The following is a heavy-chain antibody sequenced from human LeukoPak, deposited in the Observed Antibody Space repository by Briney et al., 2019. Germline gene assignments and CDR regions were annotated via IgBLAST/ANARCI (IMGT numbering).Heavy chain of an antibody. CDR1: GGSISSYY. Sequence: PSETLSLTCTVSGGSISSYYWNWIRQPPGKGLEWIGYIYYSGTTNYNPSLKSRVTISVDTSKNQFSLKLSSVTAADTAVYYCARGVYIATAQYGYWGQGTLVTVSS. CDR2: IYYSGTT. CDR3: ARGVYIATAQYGY. V-gene: IGHV4-59*01. J-gene: IGHJ4*02. D-gene: IGHD6-13*01.